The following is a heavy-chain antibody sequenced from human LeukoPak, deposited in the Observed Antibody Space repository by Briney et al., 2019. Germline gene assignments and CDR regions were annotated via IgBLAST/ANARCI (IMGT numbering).Heavy chain of an antibody. CDR1: GGSISSSSYY. V-gene: IGHV4-39*07. D-gene: IGHD4-23*01. Sequence: PSETLSLTCTVSGGSISSSSYYWGWIRQPPGRGLEWIARIYYSGSTYYNPSLKSRVTISVDTSKNQFSLKLSSVTAADTAVYYCARGPTLYGGNSGYYYYYGMDVWGQGTTVTVSS. J-gene: IGHJ6*02. CDR3: ARGPTLYGGNSGYYYYYGMDV. CDR2: IYYSGST.